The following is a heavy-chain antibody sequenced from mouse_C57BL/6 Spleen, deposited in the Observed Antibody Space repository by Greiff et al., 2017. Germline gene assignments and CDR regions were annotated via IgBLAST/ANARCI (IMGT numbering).Heavy chain of an antibody. CDR1: GYTFTSYW. J-gene: IGHJ1*03. CDR3: ARANWVSYWYFDV. Sequence: QVQLQQPGTELVKPGASVKLSCKASGYTFTSYWMHWVKQRPGQGLEWIVNINPSNGGTNYNEKFKSKATLTVDKSSSTAYMQLSSLTSEDSAVYYCARANWVSYWYFDVWGTGTTVTVSS. CDR2: INPSNGGT. V-gene: IGHV1-53*01. D-gene: IGHD4-1*01.